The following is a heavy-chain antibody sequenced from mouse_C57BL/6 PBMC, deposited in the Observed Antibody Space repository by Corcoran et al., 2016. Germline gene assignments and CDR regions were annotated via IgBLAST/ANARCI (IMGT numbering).Heavy chain of an antibody. CDR3: ARGSSYWYCDV. CDR2: ISYDGSN. J-gene: IGHJ1*03. Sequence: DVQLQESGPGLVKPSQSLSLTCSVTAYSITSGYYWNWIRQFPGNKLEWMGYISYDGSNNYNPSLKNRISITRDTSKNQFFLKLNSVTTEDTATYYCARGSSYWYCDVWGTGTTVTVSS. V-gene: IGHV3-6*01. CDR1: AYSITSGYY. D-gene: IGHD1-1*01.